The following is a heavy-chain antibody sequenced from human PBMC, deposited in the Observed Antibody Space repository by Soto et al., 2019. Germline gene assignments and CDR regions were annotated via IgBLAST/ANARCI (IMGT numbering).Heavy chain of an antibody. V-gene: IGHV3-21*01. D-gene: IGHD3-3*01. CDR1: VFTFSSYS. Sequence: PGGSLRLSCAASVFTFSSYSMNLVRQAPGKGLECVSSISSSSSYIYYADSVKGRFTISRDNAKNSLYLQMNSLRAEDTAVYYCARERTLWSGANFDYWRKGTLVTVSS. J-gene: IGHJ4*02. CDR2: ISSSSSYI. CDR3: ARERTLWSGANFDY.